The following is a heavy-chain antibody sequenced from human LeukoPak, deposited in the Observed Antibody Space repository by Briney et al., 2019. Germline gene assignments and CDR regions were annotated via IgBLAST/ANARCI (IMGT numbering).Heavy chain of an antibody. D-gene: IGHD5-18*01. CDR3: ARRRGYSYGSAANYFDY. J-gene: IGHJ4*02. V-gene: IGHV5-51*01. CDR2: IYPGDSDT. Sequence: GESLKISCKGSGYSFTSYWISWVRQMPGKGVEWMGIIYPGDSDTRYSPSFQGQVTISADKSISTAYLQWSSLKASDTAMYYCARRRGYSYGSAANYFDYWGQGTLVTVSS. CDR1: GYSFTSYW.